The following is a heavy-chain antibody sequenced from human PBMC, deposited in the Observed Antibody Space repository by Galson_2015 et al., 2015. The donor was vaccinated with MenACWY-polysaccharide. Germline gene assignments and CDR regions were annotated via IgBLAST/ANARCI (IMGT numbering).Heavy chain of an antibody. D-gene: IGHD2-2*01. V-gene: IGHV3-23*01. Sequence: SLRLSCAASGFTVNSDYMTWVRQAPGKGLEWVSAISDSGDSTYYADSVKGRFTISRDNSKNTLYLHMNSLRAEDTAVYYCAKLFSYCSSTSCYDYWGQGTLLTVSS. CDR3: AKLFSYCSSTSCYDY. CDR1: GFTVNSDY. CDR2: ISDSGDST. J-gene: IGHJ4*02.